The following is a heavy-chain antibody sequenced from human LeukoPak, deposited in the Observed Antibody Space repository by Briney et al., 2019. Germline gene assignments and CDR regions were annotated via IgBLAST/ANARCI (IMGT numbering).Heavy chain of an antibody. V-gene: IGHV1-2*02. Sequence: ASVKVSCKASGYTFTGYYMHWVRQAPGQGLEWMGWINPNSGGTNYAQKFQGRVTMTEDTSTDTAYMELSSLRSEDTAVYYCATPLRFLEWLTGDAFDIWGQGTMVTVSS. CDR3: ATPLRFLEWLTGDAFDI. CDR2: INPNSGGT. CDR1: GYTFTGYY. D-gene: IGHD3-3*01. J-gene: IGHJ3*02.